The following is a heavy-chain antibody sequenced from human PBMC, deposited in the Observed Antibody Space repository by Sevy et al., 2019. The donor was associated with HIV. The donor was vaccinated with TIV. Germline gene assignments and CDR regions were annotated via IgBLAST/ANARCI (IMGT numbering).Heavy chain of an antibody. V-gene: IGHV3-7*03. CDR3: ARSEWLRLDYFDY. Sequence: GGSLRLSCAASGFTFSSYWMSWVRQAPGKGLEWVANIKQDGSEKYYVDSVKGRFTISRDNAKNSLYLQMNSLRAEDTAAYYCARSEWLRLDYFDYWGQGTLVTVSS. CDR2: IKQDGSEK. J-gene: IGHJ4*02. CDR1: GFTFSSYW. D-gene: IGHD5-12*01.